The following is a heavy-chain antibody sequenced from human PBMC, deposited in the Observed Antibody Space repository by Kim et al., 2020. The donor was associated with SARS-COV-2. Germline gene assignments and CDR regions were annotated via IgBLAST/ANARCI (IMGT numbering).Heavy chain of an antibody. V-gene: IGHV3-23*01. Sequence: GGSLRLSCAASGFAFSRYDMAWVRQAPGKGLEWVSTISGTGGRTYYADSVKGRFTISRDNSQNALYLQMSSLRAGDTAVYYCARTERYYYDSTGYYYGMDVWGQGTTLTVS. D-gene: IGHD3-22*01. CDR2: ISGTGGRT. J-gene: IGHJ6*02. CDR1: GFAFSRYD. CDR3: ARTERYYYDSTGYYYGMDV.